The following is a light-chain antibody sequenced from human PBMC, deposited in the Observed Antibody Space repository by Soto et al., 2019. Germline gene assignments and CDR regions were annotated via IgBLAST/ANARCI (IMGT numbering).Light chain of an antibody. V-gene: IGKV3-15*01. CDR1: QSVSGN. CDR2: GAS. CDR3: QHYNNWPPWT. Sequence: EIVMTQPPVTLSVSPGERATLSFRSSQSVSGNLAWYQQKPGQAPRLLIYGASIRATGIPARFSGSGSGTEFTLTIRSLQSEDFAVYYCQHYNNWPPWTFGKGTKVDIK. J-gene: IGKJ1*01.